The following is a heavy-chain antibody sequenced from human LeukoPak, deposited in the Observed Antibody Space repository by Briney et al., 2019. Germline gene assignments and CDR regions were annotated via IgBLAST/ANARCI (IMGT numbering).Heavy chain of an antibody. CDR1: GYTFTGYC. CDR3: PREDAAFDI. CDR2: INPNNGST. J-gene: IGHJ3*02. Sequence: PGASVEVSCKASGYTFTGYCMHWVRQAPGQGLEWMGWINPNNGSTNYAQKFQGRVTMTRDTSTSTAYMELSRPRSDDTAVHYCPREDAAFDIWGQGTMVTVSS. V-gene: IGHV1-2*02.